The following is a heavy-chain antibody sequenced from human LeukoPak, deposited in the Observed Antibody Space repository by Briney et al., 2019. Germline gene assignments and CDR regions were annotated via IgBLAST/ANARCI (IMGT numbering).Heavy chain of an antibody. J-gene: IGHJ4*02. CDR1: GGSISSGGYY. CDR3: ARAGYGDYGSIDY. D-gene: IGHD4-17*01. Sequence: PSQTLSLTCTVSGGSISSGGYYWSWIRQHPGKGLEWIGYIYYSGSTYYNPSLKSRVTISVDTSKNQFSLKLSSVTAADTAVYYCARAGYGDYGSIDYWGQGTLVTVSS. CDR2: IYYSGST. V-gene: IGHV4-31*03.